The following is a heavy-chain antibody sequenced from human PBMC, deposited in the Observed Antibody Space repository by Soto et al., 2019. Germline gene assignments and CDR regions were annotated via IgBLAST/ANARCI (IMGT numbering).Heavy chain of an antibody. CDR1: GGSITSTSYY. CDR3: VRPQTEGYNLFSWYFDL. J-gene: IGHJ2*01. Sequence: QLQVQESGPGQVKPSETLSLSCTVSGGSITSTSYYWGWVRQAPGKGLEWIGSMYYSGYTYYNPSLKSRVTISVDTSKNQFFLRLSSVTAADTAVYYCVRPQTEGYNLFSWYFDLWGRGTLVTVSS. V-gene: IGHV4-39*01. CDR2: MYYSGYT. D-gene: IGHD1-1*01.